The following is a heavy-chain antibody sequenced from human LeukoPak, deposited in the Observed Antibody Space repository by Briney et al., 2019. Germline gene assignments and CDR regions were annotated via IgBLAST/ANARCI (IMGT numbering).Heavy chain of an antibody. D-gene: IGHD6-19*01. J-gene: IGHJ4*02. Sequence: PSETLSLTCTVSGGSISSGGYYWSWIRQHPGKGLEWIGYIYYSGSTYCNPSLKSRVTISVDTSKNQFSLKLSSVTAADTAVYYCARVNSGWYQFDYWGQGTLVTVSS. CDR2: IYYSGST. V-gene: IGHV4-31*03. CDR3: ARVNSGWYQFDY. CDR1: GGSISSGGYY.